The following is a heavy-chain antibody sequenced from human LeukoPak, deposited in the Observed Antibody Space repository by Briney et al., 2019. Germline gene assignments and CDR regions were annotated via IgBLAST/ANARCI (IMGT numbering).Heavy chain of an antibody. J-gene: IGHJ5*02. V-gene: IGHV4-34*01. CDR1: GGSLSGYY. Sequence: SETLSLTCAVYGGSLSGYYWSWIRQPPGKGLEWIGEINHSGSTNYNPSRKSRVTISVDTSKNQFSLKLSSVTAADTAVYYCASAQYYDILTGYYSYNWFDPWGQGTLVTVSS. CDR3: ASAQYYDILTGYYSYNWFDP. D-gene: IGHD3-9*01. CDR2: INHSGST.